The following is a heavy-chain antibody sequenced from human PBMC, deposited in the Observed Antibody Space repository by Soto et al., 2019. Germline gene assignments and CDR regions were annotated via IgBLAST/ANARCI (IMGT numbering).Heavy chain of an antibody. CDR3: GRVVEGATRHTDFDS. Sequence: PSETLSLTCAVSGVSIHNSHSFWVWIRHPPGKGLEFIGSMYYSGGANYNPSLKSRVTISLDTSKNQFSLTVNSVTAADTAIYYCGRVVEGATRHTDFDSWGQGTLVTVSS. J-gene: IGHJ5*01. D-gene: IGHD2-15*01. CDR2: MYYSGGA. CDR1: GVSIHNSHSF. V-gene: IGHV4-39*01.